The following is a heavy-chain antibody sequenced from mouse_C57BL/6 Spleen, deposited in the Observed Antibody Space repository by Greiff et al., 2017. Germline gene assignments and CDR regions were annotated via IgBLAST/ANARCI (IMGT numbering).Heavy chain of an antibody. CDR3: ARHGGSSYVNCAMDY. V-gene: IGHV5-15*01. D-gene: IGHD1-1*01. CDR1: GFTFSDYG. CDR2: ISNLAYSI. Sequence: EVNVVESGGGLVQPGGSLKLSCAASGFTFSDYGMAWVRQAPRKGPEWVAFISNLAYSIYYADTVTGRFTISSENAKNTLYLEMSSLRSEDTAMYYCARHGGSSYVNCAMDYWGQGTSVTVSS. J-gene: IGHJ4*01.